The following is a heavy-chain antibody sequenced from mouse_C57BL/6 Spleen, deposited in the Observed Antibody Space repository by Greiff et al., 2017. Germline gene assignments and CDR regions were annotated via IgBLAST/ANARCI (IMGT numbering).Heavy chain of an antibody. D-gene: IGHD2-4*01. J-gene: IGHJ2*01. V-gene: IGHV5-4*03. CDR2: ISDGGSYT. CDR1: GFTFSSYA. CDR3: ARVYYDYDVDY. Sequence: DVKLVESGGGLVKPGGSLKLSCAASGFTFSSYAMSWVRQTPEKRLEWVATISDGGSYTYYPDNVKGRFTISRDNAKNNLYLQMSHLKSEDTAMYYCARVYYDYDVDYWGQGTTLTVSS.